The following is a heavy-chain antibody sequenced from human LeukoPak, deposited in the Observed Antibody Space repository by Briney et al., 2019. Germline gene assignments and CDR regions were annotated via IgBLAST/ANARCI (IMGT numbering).Heavy chain of an antibody. CDR3: ARSASTSSRSAFDC. V-gene: IGHV4-59*01. D-gene: IGHD2-2*01. J-gene: IGHJ3*01. Sequence: SETLSLTCTISGGSISSYYWSWIRQPPGKGLEWIGYSHYSGTTNYNPSLKSRVTISVDTSKNQFSLTLSSVTAADTAVYYRARSASTSSRSAFDCWGQGTVVTVSS. CDR2: SHYSGTT. CDR1: GGSISSYY.